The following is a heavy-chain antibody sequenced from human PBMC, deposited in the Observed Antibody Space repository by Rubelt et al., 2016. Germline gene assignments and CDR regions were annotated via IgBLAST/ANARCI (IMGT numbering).Heavy chain of an antibody. J-gene: IGHJ5*02. V-gene: IGHV3-33*05. Sequence: GFTFSSYGMHWVRQAPGKGLEWVAVISYDGSNKYYADSVKGRFTISRDNSKNTLYLQMNSLRAEDTAVYYCARGGAYCGGDCPFNWFDPWGQGTLVTVSS. CDR1: GFTFSSYG. D-gene: IGHD2-21*01. CDR3: ARGGAYCGGDCPFNWFDP. CDR2: ISYDGSNK.